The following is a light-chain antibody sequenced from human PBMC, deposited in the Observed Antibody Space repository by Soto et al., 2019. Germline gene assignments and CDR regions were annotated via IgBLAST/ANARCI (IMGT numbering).Light chain of an antibody. Sequence: DIQMTQSPSSLSASVGDRVTITCRASQSISSYLNWYQQKPGKAPKLLIYAASSLQSGVPSRFSGSGSGTDFTLTISSLQPEDFATYYCQQSYSTPWLFGGGNKVEIK. V-gene: IGKV1-39*01. CDR2: AAS. CDR3: QQSYSTPWL. J-gene: IGKJ4*01. CDR1: QSISSY.